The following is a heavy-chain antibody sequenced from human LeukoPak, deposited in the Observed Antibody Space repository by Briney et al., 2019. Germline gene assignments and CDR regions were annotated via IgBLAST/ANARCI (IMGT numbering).Heavy chain of an antibody. CDR3: AREYTLYRSGWFLDY. CDR2: IYYSGST. D-gene: IGHD6-19*01. CDR1: GGSISSGGYY. V-gene: IGHV4-31*03. Sequence: SQTLSLTCTVYGGSISSGGYYWSWIRQHPGKGLEWIGYIYYSGSTYYNPSLKSRVTISVDTSKNQFSLKLSSVTAADTAVYYCAREYTLYRSGWFLDYWGQGTVVTVSS. J-gene: IGHJ4*02.